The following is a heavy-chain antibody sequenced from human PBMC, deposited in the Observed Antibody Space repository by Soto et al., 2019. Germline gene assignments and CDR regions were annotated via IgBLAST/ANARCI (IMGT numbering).Heavy chain of an antibody. CDR2: IYFNGNT. V-gene: IGHV4-59*01. CDR1: AASFRKYY. CDR3: ERLTGVRGVFRGYNV. J-gene: IGHJ3*01. Sequence: SETLSLTCTVSAASFRKYYWTWIRQSPGKGLEWIGYIYFNGNTNYNPSLKRRVTMSIDTPKKPFSLTLSSVTAADTAMYSCERLTGVRGVFRGYNVGGEGTMVTVSS. D-gene: IGHD3-10*01.